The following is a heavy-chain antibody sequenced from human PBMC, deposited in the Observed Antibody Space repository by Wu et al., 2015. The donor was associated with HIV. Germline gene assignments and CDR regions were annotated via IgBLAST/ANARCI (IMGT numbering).Heavy chain of an antibody. J-gene: IGHJ4*02. CDR2: INPNSGGT. CDR3: AHXENDWLLVDY. CDR1: RSTFTGYH. D-gene: IGHD3-9*01. V-gene: IGHV1-2*02. Sequence: QVQLVQSGAEVKKPGAPVKVSCKASRSTFTGYHLHWVRQAPGQGLEWMGWINPNSGGTKYAQKFQGRVTMTRDTSISTAYLELSRLKSDDTAMYYCAHXENDWLLVDYWGQGTLVTVSS.